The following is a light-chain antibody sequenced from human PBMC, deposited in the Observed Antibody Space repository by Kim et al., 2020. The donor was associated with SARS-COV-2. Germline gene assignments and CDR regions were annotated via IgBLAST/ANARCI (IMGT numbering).Light chain of an antibody. CDR3: CSYAGSYTLV. CDR1: SNDIGGYNS. Sequence: GQSVTTPCTGTSNDIGGYNSVSWFQQHPGKAPKLMIYDVRQRPSGVPDRFSGSKSGNTASLTISGLQAEDEADYYCCSYAGSYTLVFGGGTQLTVL. V-gene: IGLV2-11*01. CDR2: DVR. J-gene: IGLJ3*02.